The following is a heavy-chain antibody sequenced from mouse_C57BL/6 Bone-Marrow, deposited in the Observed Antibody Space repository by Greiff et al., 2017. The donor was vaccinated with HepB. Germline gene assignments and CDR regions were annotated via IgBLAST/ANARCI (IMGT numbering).Heavy chain of an antibody. Sequence: QVQLQQPGAELVKPGASVKMSCKASGYTFTSYWITWVKQRPGQGLEWIGDIYPGSGSTNYNEKFKSKATLTVDTSSSTAYMQLSSLTSEDSAVYYCARDSYYYGSSPYYAMDYWGQGTSVTVSS. V-gene: IGHV1-55*01. CDR3: ARDSYYYGSSPYYAMDY. D-gene: IGHD1-1*01. CDR2: IYPGSGST. J-gene: IGHJ4*01. CDR1: GYTFTSYW.